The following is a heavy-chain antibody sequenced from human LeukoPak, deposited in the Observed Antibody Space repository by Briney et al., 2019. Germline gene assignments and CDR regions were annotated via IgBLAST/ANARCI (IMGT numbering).Heavy chain of an antibody. CDR3: ARDFPSAAYYYYYYMDV. D-gene: IGHD2-2*01. V-gene: IGHV3-7*01. Sequence: GGSLRLSCAASGFTFSSYWMSWVRQAPGKGLERVANIKQDGSEKYYVDSVKGRFTISRDNAKNSLYLQMNSLRAEDTAVYYCARDFPSAAYYYYYYMDVWGKGTTVTVSS. CDR2: IKQDGSEK. J-gene: IGHJ6*03. CDR1: GFTFSSYW.